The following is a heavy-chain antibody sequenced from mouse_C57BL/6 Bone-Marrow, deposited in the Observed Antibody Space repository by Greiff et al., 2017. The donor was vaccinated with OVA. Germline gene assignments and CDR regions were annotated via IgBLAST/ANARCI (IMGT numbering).Heavy chain of an antibody. CDR1: GYTFTDYY. D-gene: IGHD4-1*01. CDR3: ARGDWDYFDY. V-gene: IGHV1-84*01. Sequence: LMESGPELVKPGASVKISCKASGYTFTDYYINWVKQRPGQGLEWIGWIYPGSGNTKYNEKFKGKATLTVDTSASTAYMQLSSLTSEDSAVYFCARGDWDYFDYWGQGTTLTVSS. J-gene: IGHJ2*01. CDR2: IYPGSGNT.